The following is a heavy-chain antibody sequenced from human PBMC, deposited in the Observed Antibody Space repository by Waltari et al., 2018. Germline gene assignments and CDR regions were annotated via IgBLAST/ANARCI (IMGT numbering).Heavy chain of an antibody. CDR3: ARDAGGYCSGGSCYWY. D-gene: IGHD2-15*01. CDR1: GGSISRYY. Sequence: QVQLQESGPGLVKPSETLSLTCTVSGGSISRYYWSWIRQPPGKGLEWIGYIYYRGSTNSNPSLKSRVTISVDTSKNQFSLKLSSVTAADTAVYYCARDAGGYCSGGSCYWYWGQGTLVTVSS. CDR2: IYYRGST. J-gene: IGHJ4*02. V-gene: IGHV4-59*01.